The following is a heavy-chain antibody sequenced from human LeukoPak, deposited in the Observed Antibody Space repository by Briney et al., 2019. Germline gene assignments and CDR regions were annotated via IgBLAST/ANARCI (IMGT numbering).Heavy chain of an antibody. D-gene: IGHD2-15*01. CDR3: ARYGCSGGSCYVDY. CDR1: GGSISSYY. Sequence: PSETLSLTCTVSGGSISSYYWSWIRQPAGKGLEWIGRIYTSGGTNYDPSLKSRVTMSVDTSKNQFSLKLSSVTAADTAVYYCARYGCSGGSCYVDYWGQGTLVTVSS. CDR2: IYTSGGT. V-gene: IGHV4-4*07. J-gene: IGHJ4*02.